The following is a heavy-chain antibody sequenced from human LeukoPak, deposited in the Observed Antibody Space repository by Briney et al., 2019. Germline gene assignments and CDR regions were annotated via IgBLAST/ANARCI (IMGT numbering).Heavy chain of an antibody. CDR3: ASGADYSNYYFNY. CDR1: GGSISSGFYF. V-gene: IGHV4-61*02. CDR2: IYTSGST. J-gene: IGHJ4*02. Sequence: SQTLSLTCTVSGGSISSGFYFWTWIRQPAGKGLEWIGRIYTSGSTNYNPSLKSRITISLDTSKNQFSLRLSSVTAADTAVYYCASGADYSNYYFNYWGQGTLVTVSS. D-gene: IGHD4-11*01.